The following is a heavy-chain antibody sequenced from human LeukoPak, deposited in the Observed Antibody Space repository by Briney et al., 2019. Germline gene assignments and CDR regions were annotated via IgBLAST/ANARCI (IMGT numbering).Heavy chain of an antibody. CDR2: ISAYNGNT. CDR1: GYTFTSYG. D-gene: IGHD6-13*01. Sequence: ASVKVSCKASGYTFTSYGISWVRQAPGQGLEWMGWISAYNGNTNYAQKLQGRVTMTRDTSISTAYMELSRLRSDDTAVYYCARGIAAAGSLGGWFDPWGQGTLVTVSS. V-gene: IGHV1-18*01. CDR3: ARGIAAAGSLGGWFDP. J-gene: IGHJ5*02.